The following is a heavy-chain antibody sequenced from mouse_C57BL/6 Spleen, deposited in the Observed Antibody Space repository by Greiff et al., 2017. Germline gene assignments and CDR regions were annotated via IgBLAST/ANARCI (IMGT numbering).Heavy chain of an antibody. V-gene: IGHV6-3*01. D-gene: IGHD2-3*01. CDR3: TGGGWLYWYFDV. Sequence: EVKLMESGGGLVQPGGSMKLSCVASGFTFSNYWMNWVRQSPETGLEWVAQIRLKSDNYATHYAESVKGRFTISRDDSKSSVYLQMNNLRAEDTGIYYCTGGGWLYWYFDVWGTGSTVTVSS. CDR1: GFTFSNYW. CDR2: IRLKSDNYAT. J-gene: IGHJ1*03.